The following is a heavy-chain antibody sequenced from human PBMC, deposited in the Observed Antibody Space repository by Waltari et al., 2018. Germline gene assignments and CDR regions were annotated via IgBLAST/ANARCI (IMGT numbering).Heavy chain of an antibody. V-gene: IGHV4-59*01. Sequence: QVQLQESGPSLLTPSEPLSLICTVSGGSISGFYWSWARQPPGKGLAWIGYIYYTGSTSFNPSRKSRVTMSVDTSKNQFSLKLSSVTAADTAFYYCARGGGGDWEWFDPWGQGTLVTVSS. CDR1: GGSISGFY. CDR2: IYYTGST. D-gene: IGHD2-21*02. J-gene: IGHJ5*02. CDR3: ARGGGGDWEWFDP.